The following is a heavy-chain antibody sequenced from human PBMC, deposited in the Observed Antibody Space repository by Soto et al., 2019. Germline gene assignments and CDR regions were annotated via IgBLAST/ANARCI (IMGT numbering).Heavy chain of an antibody. CDR1: GVTFSSYG. Sequence: PGGSMRLSCAASGVTFSSYGMHWVRQAPGKGLEWVAVISYDGSNKYYADSVKGRFTISRDNSKNTLYLQMNSLRAEDTAVYYCAKGHRDTAMVKFLGWYFDLWGRGTLVTVSS. J-gene: IGHJ2*01. D-gene: IGHD5-18*01. CDR2: ISYDGSNK. V-gene: IGHV3-30*18. CDR3: AKGHRDTAMVKFLGWYFDL.